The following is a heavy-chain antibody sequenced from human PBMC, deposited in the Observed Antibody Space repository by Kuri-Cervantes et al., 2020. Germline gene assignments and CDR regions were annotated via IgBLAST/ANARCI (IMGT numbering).Heavy chain of an antibody. D-gene: IGHD3-9*01. J-gene: IGHJ4*02. CDR2: INSDGSST. CDR3: AKEGDSYYDVLATYPVFDT. CDR1: GFTLNNYW. Sequence: GESLKISCVASGFTLNNYWMHWVRQPPGKGLVWVSSINSDGSSTSYADSVKGRFTNSRDSAKNTLYLQMNSLRAEDTAMYFCAKEGDSYYDVLATYPVFDTWGQGTLVTVSS. V-gene: IGHV3-74*01.